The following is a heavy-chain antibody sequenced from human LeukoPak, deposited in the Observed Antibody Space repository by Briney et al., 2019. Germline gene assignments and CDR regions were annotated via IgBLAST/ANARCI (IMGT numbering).Heavy chain of an antibody. Sequence: ASVKVSCKASGYTFTSYYMHWVRQAPGQGLAWMGIINPSGGSTIYAQKFQGRVTVTRDTSTSTVYMELSSLRSEDTAVYYCARARTMVRGVIMDYWGQGTLVTVSS. V-gene: IGHV1-46*01. CDR3: ARARTMVRGVIMDY. J-gene: IGHJ4*02. CDR2: INPSGGST. CDR1: GYTFTSYY. D-gene: IGHD3-10*01.